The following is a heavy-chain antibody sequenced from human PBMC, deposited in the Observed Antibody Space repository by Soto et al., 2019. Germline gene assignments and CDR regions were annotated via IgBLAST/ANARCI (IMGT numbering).Heavy chain of an antibody. J-gene: IGHJ6*02. CDR1: GYTFTSYG. D-gene: IGHD3-22*01. Sequence: ASVNVSCKASGYTFTSYGISWVRQATGQGLEWMGWINPKSGGTNYAQKFQGWVTMTRDTSISTAYMELSRLRSDDTAVYYCARSPTMTGYYYYYGMDVWGQGTTVTVSS. CDR2: INPKSGGT. CDR3: ARSPTMTGYYYYYGMDV. V-gene: IGHV1-2*04.